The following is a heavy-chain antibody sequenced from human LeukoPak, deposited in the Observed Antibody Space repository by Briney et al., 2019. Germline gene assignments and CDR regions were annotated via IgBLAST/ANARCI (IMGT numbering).Heavy chain of an antibody. CDR3: ASNRRSSGYYFGY. CDR1: GYTFTSYY. D-gene: IGHD3-22*01. J-gene: IGHJ4*02. Sequence: ASVKVSCKASGYTFTSYYMHWVRQAPGQGLEWMGIINPSGGSTSYAQKFQGRVTMTRDTSTSTVYMELSSLRSEDTAVHYCASNRRSSGYYFGYWGQGTLVTVS. CDR2: INPSGGST. V-gene: IGHV1-46*01.